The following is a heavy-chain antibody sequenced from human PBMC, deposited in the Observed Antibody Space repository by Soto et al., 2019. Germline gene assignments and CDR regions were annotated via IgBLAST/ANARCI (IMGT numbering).Heavy chain of an antibody. CDR2: IIPIFGTA. D-gene: IGHD2-2*01. CDR3: LRYCSSTSCSPDYYYGMDV. J-gene: IGHJ6*02. CDR1: GGTFSSYA. Sequence: GASVKVSCKASGGTFSSYAISWVRQAPGQGLEWMGGIIPIFGTANYAQKFQGRVTITADKSTSTAYMELSSLRSEDTAVYYCLRYCSSTSCSPDYYYGMDVWGQGTTVTVSS. V-gene: IGHV1-69*06.